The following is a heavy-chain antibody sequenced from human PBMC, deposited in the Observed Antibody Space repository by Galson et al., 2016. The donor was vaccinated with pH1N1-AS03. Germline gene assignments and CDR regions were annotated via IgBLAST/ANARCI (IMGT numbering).Heavy chain of an antibody. D-gene: IGHD2-15*01. CDR1: GYTFPNFG. Sequence: SVKVSCKASGYTFPNFGMSWVRQAPGQGLEWMGWISPYNGNTQYAQRLEGRVTMTTDTSTNTASLELRSLTYDDTAVDYCARAAPFDPWGHGTLVIVSS. CDR3: ARAAPFDP. J-gene: IGHJ5*02. V-gene: IGHV1-18*04. CDR2: ISPYNGNT.